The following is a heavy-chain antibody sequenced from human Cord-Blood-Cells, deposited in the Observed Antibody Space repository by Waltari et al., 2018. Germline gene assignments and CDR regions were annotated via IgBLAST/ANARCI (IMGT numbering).Heavy chain of an antibody. CDR1: GGSISSSSYY. Sequence: QLQLQESGPGLVKPSETLSLTCTVSGGSISSSSYYWGWIRQPPGKGLEWIGGIYYSGSTYYTPSLKSRVTISVDTSKNQFSLKLSSVTAADTAVYYCARLTGMRSGSGIDYWGQGTLVTVSS. CDR3: ARLTGMRSGSGIDY. CDR2: IYYSGST. V-gene: IGHV4-39*01. D-gene: IGHD3-10*01. J-gene: IGHJ4*02.